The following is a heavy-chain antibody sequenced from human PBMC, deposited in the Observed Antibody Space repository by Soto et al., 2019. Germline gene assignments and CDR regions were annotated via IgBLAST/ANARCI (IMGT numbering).Heavy chain of an antibody. J-gene: IGHJ4*02. CDR1: GFTVSSNY. V-gene: IGHV3-53*01. D-gene: IGHD4-17*01. Sequence: EVQRVESGGGWIQPGGYLRLSCAASGFTVSSNYMSWVLQAPGKGREWVSVVYSDGSTYYADSVKGRFTISRDNSKNTMYRQMNSLRAEDTAVYYCARNYDESNGGFVYWGQGTLVTVSS. CDR2: VYSDGST. CDR3: ARNYDESNGGFVY.